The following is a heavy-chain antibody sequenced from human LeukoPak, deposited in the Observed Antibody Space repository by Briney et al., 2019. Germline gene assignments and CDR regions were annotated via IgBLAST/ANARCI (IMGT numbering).Heavy chain of an antibody. J-gene: IGHJ4*02. Sequence: GRSLRLSCAASGFTFSSYAMSWVRQTPEKGLEWVSSISAGGDKTYTADSVKGRFTISRDNSKNTLYLQINSLRAEDTAIYYCAKDYGSGSYYSVGDFDYWGQGTLVTVSS. CDR1: GFTFSSYA. CDR2: ISAGGDKT. D-gene: IGHD3-10*01. V-gene: IGHV3-23*01. CDR3: AKDYGSGSYYSVGDFDY.